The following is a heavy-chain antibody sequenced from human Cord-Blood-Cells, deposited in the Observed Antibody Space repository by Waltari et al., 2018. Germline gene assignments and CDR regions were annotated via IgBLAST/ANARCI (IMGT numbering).Heavy chain of an antibody. CDR2: IYYSGST. J-gene: IGHJ4*02. V-gene: IGHV4-39*01. Sequence: QLQLQESGPGLVKPSETLSLTCTVSGGSISSSSYYWGWIRKPPGKGLEWIGSIYYSGSTYYNPSLKSRVTISVDMSKNQFSLKLSSVTAADTAVYYCGSAAAFLIDYWGQGTLVTVSS. CDR1: GGSISSSSYY. D-gene: IGHD2-2*01. CDR3: GSAAAFLIDY.